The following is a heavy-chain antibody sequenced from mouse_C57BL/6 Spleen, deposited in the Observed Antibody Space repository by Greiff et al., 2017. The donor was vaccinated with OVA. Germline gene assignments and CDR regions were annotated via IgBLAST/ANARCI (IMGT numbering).Heavy chain of an antibody. D-gene: IGHD1-1*01. CDR1: GYTFTDYN. V-gene: IGHV1-22*01. CDR2: INPNNGGT. Sequence: EVQLQQSGPELVKPGASVKMSCKASGYTFTDYNMHWVKQSHGKSLEWIGYINPNNGGTSYNQKFKGKATLTVNKSSSTAYMELRSLTSEDSAVYYCAYFYYGSSYEGYWGQGTSVTVSS. J-gene: IGHJ4*01. CDR3: AYFYYGSSYEGY.